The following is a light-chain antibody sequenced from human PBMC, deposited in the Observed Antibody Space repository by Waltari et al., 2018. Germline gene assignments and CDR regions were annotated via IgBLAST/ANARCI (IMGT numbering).Light chain of an antibody. CDR3: NSRDSSGNPSV. CDR1: SLRSYY. V-gene: IGLV3-19*01. Sequence: SSELTQDPAVSVALGQTVRITCQGDSLRSYYASCYQQKPGQAPVLVIYGKNNRPSGIPDRFSGSSSGNTASLTITGAQAEDEADYYCNSRDSSGNPSVFGGGTKLTVL. CDR2: GKN. J-gene: IGLJ3*02.